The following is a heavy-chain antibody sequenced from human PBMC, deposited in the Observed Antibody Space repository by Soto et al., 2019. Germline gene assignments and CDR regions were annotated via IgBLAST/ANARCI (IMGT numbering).Heavy chain of an antibody. CDR2: INHSGST. Sequence: QVQLQQWGAGLLKPSETLSLTCAVYGGSFSGYYWSWIRQPPGKGLEWIGEINHSGSTNYNPSLNSRVTISVDTSKTQFSLKLSSVTAADTAVYYCARGRRSSGYYYYWGQGTLVTVSS. CDR1: GGSFSGYY. J-gene: IGHJ4*02. D-gene: IGHD3-22*01. CDR3: ARGRRSSGYYYY. V-gene: IGHV4-34*01.